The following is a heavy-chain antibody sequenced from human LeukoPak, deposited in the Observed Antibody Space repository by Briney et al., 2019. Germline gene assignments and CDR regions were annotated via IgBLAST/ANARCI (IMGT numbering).Heavy chain of an antibody. CDR2: IKSKSDGGTT. D-gene: IGHD3-22*01. CDR1: GFTFSNAW. J-gene: IGHJ4*02. Sequence: PGGSLRLSCAASGFTFSNAWMSWLRQAPGKGLEWVGRIKSKSDGGTTDYAAPVKGRFTISRDDSKNTLYLQMNSLKTEDTAVYYCITFSMIVVVITDWGQGTLVTVSS. V-gene: IGHV3-15*01. CDR3: ITFSMIVVVITD.